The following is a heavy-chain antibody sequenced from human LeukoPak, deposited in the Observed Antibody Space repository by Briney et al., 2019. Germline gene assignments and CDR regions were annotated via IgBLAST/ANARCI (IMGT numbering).Heavy chain of an antibody. CDR3: AGEGFGEYFDY. V-gene: IGHV4-4*08. Sequence: SETLSLTCTVSGGSLSGHFWSWFRRPPGKGLENIGYIHSSGSTNYNPSYKSRVTVSLEMSKNQFSLKLSSVTAADTAVYYCAGEGFGEYFDYWGQGTLVTVSS. D-gene: IGHD3-10*01. J-gene: IGHJ4*02. CDR1: GGSLSGHF. CDR2: IHSSGST.